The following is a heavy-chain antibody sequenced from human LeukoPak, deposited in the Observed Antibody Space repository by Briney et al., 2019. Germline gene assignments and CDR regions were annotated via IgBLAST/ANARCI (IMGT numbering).Heavy chain of an antibody. D-gene: IGHD5-12*01. Sequence: KPSETLSLTCTVSGGSISSSSYYWGWIRQPPGKGLEWIGEINHSGSTNYNPSLKSRVTISVDTSKNQFSLKLSSVTAADTAVYYCARIKWLPNYYFDYWGQGTLVTVSS. CDR3: ARIKWLPNYYFDY. V-gene: IGHV4-39*07. J-gene: IGHJ4*02. CDR1: GGSISSSSYY. CDR2: INHSGST.